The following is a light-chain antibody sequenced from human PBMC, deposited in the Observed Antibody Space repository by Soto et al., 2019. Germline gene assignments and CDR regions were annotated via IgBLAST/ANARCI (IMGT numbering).Light chain of an antibody. CDR2: EVT. Sequence: QSVLTQPPSASGSPGQSVTISCTGTSSDIGRYNFVSWYQQHPGKAPKLMMFEVTKRPSGVPDRFSGSKSGNTAYLTVSVLQANDEADYYCSSLAADYNNQYVFVTGTKVTVL. CDR1: SSDIGRYNF. V-gene: IGLV2-8*01. CDR3: SSLAADYNNQYV. J-gene: IGLJ1*01.